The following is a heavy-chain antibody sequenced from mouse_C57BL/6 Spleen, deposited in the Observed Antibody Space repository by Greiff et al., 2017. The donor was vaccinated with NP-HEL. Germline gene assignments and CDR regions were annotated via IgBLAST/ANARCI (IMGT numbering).Heavy chain of an antibody. J-gene: IGHJ3*01. CDR1: GYTFTSYW. Sequence: QVQLQQPGAELVKPGASVKLSCNASGYTFTSYWMQWVKQRPGQGLEWIGEIDPSDSYTNYNQKFKGKATLTVDTSSSTAYMQLSSLTSEDSAVYYCARTTTDGFAYWGQGTLVTVSA. D-gene: IGHD1-1*01. CDR2: IDPSDSYT. CDR3: ARTTTDGFAY. V-gene: IGHV1-50*01.